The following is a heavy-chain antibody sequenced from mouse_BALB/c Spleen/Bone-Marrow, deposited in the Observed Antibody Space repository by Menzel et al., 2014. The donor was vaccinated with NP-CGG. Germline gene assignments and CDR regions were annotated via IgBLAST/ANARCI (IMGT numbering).Heavy chain of an antibody. CDR2: IFPRNGST. J-gene: IGHJ2*01. V-gene: IGHV1-66*01. CDR3: AIRDYYGSTYGFDY. CDR1: GYSLTSYY. D-gene: IGHD1-1*01. Sequence: QVQLQQSGPELVKPGASVKISCKASGYSLTSYYIHWVKQRPGQGLEWIGWIFPRNGSTKYNEKFKGKATLTADTSSSTAYMQLSSLTSEDSAVYFCAIRDYYGSTYGFDYWGQGTTLTVSS.